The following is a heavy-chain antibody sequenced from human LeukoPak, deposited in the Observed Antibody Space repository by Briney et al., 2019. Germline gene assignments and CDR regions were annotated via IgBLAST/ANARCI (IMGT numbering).Heavy chain of an antibody. Sequence: SETLSLTCAVYGGSFSGYYWSWIRQPPGKGLEWIGEINHSGSTNYNPSLKRRVTISVDTSKNQFSLKLSPVTAADTAVYYCARVPRRGGHYYGMDVWGPGTTVTVSS. V-gene: IGHV4-34*01. J-gene: IGHJ6*02. D-gene: IGHD3-10*01. CDR2: INHSGST. CDR3: ARVPRRGGHYYGMDV. CDR1: GGSFSGYY.